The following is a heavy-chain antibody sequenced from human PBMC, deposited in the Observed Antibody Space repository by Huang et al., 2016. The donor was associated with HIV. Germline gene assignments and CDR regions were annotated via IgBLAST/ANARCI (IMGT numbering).Heavy chain of an antibody. CDR3: AKGSERSLTGPKYQYYFDY. CDR2: ISGSGSST. V-gene: IGHV3-23*01. CDR1: IFTFSTSA. Sequence: EVQLLESGGGLVQPGGSLRLSCAASIFTFSTSAMSWVSGISGSGSSTYYAASVKGRFTISRDNSRNTLYLQMKRLRVEDTAIYYCAKGSERSLTGPKYQYYFDYWGQGTLVTVSS. D-gene: IGHD3-3*01. J-gene: IGHJ4*02.